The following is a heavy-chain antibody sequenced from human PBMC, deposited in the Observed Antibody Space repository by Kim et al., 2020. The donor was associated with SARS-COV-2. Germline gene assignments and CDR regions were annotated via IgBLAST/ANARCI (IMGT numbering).Heavy chain of an antibody. CDR3: ARDDCSGGSCYFDY. V-gene: IGHV3-11*06. Sequence: ADSVKGRFTISRDHANNSLYLQMNSLRAEDTAVYYCARDDCSGGSCYFDYWGQGTLVTVSS. D-gene: IGHD2-15*01. J-gene: IGHJ4*02.